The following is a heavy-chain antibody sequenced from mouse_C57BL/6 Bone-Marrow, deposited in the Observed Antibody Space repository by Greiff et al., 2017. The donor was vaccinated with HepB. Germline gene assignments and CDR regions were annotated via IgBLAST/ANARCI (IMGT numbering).Heavy chain of an antibody. CDR3: AKNDYYGSPFAY. V-gene: IGHV2-5*01. Sequence: QVQLQQSGPGLVQPSQSLSITCTVSGFPLTSHGLHWVRQSPGKGLEWLGVIWRGGSTDYNAAFMSRLSITKDNSKSQVFFKMNSLQADDTAIYYCAKNDYYGSPFAYWGQGTLVTVSA. CDR1: GFPLTSHG. CDR2: IWRGGST. D-gene: IGHD1-1*01. J-gene: IGHJ3*01.